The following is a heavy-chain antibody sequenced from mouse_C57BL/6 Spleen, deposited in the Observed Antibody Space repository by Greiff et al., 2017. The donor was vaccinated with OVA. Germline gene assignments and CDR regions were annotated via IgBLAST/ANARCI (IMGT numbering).Heavy chain of an antibody. Sequence: EVKLVESGPGLVKPSQSLSLTCSVTGYSITSGYYWNWIRQFPGNKLEWMGYISYDGSNNYNPSLKNRISITRDTSKNQFFLKLNSVTTEDTATYYCASPLNWDGYFDVWGTGTTVTVSS. V-gene: IGHV3-6*01. CDR2: ISYDGSN. D-gene: IGHD4-1*01. CDR3: ASPLNWDGYFDV. J-gene: IGHJ1*03. CDR1: GYSITSGYY.